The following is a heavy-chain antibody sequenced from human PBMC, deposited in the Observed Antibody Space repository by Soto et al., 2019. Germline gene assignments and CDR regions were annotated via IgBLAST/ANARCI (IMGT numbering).Heavy chain of an antibody. V-gene: IGHV5-10-1*01. J-gene: IGHJ6*02. Sequence: PGESLKISCQGSGYSFTYFWISWVRQMPGKGLEWMERIDPGDSNTIYSPSFQGHVTISVDKSSSTSYLQWGSLKASDTAIYYCAKQGGYYYYGMDAWGQGTTVTVSS. CDR2: IDPGDSNT. CDR3: AKQGGYYYYGMDA. D-gene: IGHD3-16*01. CDR1: GYSFTYFW.